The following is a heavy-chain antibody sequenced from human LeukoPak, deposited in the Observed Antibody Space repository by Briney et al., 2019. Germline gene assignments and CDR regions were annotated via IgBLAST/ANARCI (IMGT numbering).Heavy chain of an antibody. Sequence: SGTLSLTRAVSGGSISSSNWWSWVRQPPGKGLEWIGEIYHSGSTNYNPSLKSRVTISVDTSKNQFSLKLSSVTAADTAVYYCARGSCSSTSCSKPPGIAVAGTNNYWGQGTLVTVSS. CDR1: GGSISSSNW. D-gene: IGHD6-19*01. V-gene: IGHV4-4*02. CDR3: ARGSCSSTSCSKPPGIAVAGTNNY. J-gene: IGHJ4*02. CDR2: IYHSGST.